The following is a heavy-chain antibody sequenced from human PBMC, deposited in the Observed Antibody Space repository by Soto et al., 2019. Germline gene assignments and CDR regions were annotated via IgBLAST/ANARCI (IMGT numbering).Heavy chain of an antibody. J-gene: IGHJ3*01. D-gene: IGHD3-22*01. Sequence: VQLEESGPGLVKTSQTLSLTCTVSGGALNSGDNHWSWVRQAPRKGLEWVSGISGSGTATYYTDSVKGRFTVSRDNSKDTLFLQMNTLRVEDTAVYYCAKTRLYDNNEYHRDGFDVWGPGTAVTVSS. V-gene: IGHV3-23*04. CDR2: ISGSGTAT. CDR1: GGALNSGD. CDR3: AKTRLYDNNEYHRDGFDV.